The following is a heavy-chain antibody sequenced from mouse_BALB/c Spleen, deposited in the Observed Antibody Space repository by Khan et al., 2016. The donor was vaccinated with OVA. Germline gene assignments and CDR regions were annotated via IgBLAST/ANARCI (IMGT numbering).Heavy chain of an antibody. CDR3: VRAGAYHRDYDSIAY. CDR2: INPSNGYT. J-gene: IGHJ3*01. D-gene: IGHD2-5*01. V-gene: IGHV1-4*01. Sequence: QVQLQQSGAELARPGASVKMSCKASGYTFTSYTIHWIKKRPGQGLEWIGYINPSNGYTNYNEKFKDKAILTTDKSSTTAYLQLSSLTSDDSAVYTSVRAGAYHRDYDSIAYGGQGTLVTVSA. CDR1: GYTFTSYT.